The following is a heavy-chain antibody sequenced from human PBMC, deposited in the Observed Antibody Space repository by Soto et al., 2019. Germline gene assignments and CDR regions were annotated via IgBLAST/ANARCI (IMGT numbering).Heavy chain of an antibody. V-gene: IGHV1-69*02. Sequence: QVQLVQSGTEVKKPGSSVKVSCKASGDTFSFYTINWVRQAPGLGLEWVGRINPIVSISNYAQKFQGRVSXTXDXXTSTAYLDLRRLRSAATARYFCAASYGSGYRAFDYWGQGALVIVSS. D-gene: IGHD3-10*01. J-gene: IGHJ4*02. CDR1: GDTFSFYT. CDR2: INPIVSIS. CDR3: AASYGSGYRAFDY.